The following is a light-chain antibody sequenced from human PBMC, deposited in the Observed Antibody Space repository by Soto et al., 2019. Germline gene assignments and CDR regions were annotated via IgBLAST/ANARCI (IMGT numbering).Light chain of an antibody. CDR1: QSVSSN. CDR3: QQYNKWPPIT. V-gene: IGKV3-15*01. Sequence: EIVLTQSPGTLSLSPGERATLSCRASQSVSSNLAWYQQKPGQAPRLLISGASTRATGIPARFSGSGSGTEFTLTISSLQSEDFAVYYCQQYNKWPPITFGQGTRLEIK. J-gene: IGKJ5*01. CDR2: GAS.